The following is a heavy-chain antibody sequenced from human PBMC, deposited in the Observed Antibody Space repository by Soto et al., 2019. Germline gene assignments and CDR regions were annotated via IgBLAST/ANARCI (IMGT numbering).Heavy chain of an antibody. Sequence: PSETLSLTCTVSGVSITPYYWTWIRHPPGKGLEWIGYVYHTGNTYYSPSLKSRVTISLDTSKNQVSLRLKSVTAADTAVYYCAREQYNWKLWGQGTLVTVSS. J-gene: IGHJ4*02. CDR2: VYHTGNT. CDR1: GVSITPYY. V-gene: IGHV4-59*01. D-gene: IGHD1-20*01. CDR3: AREQYNWKL.